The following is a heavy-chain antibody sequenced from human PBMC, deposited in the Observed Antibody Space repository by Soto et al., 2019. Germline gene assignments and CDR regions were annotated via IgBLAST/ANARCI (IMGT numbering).Heavy chain of an antibody. V-gene: IGHV1-3*01. D-gene: IGHD3-3*01. J-gene: IGHJ4*02. Sequence: ASVKVSCKASGYTFTSYAMHWVRQAPGQRLEWMGWINAGNGNTKYSQKIQGRVTITRDTSASTAYMELSSLRSEDTAVYYCARDPTIFGVVTAYFDYWGQGTLVTVSS. CDR1: GYTFTSYA. CDR2: INAGNGNT. CDR3: ARDPTIFGVVTAYFDY.